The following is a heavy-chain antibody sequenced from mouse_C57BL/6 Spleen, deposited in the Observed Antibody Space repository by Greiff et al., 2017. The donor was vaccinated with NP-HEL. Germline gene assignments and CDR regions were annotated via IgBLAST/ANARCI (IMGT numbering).Heavy chain of an antibody. V-gene: IGHV1-64*01. CDR1: GYTFTSYW. CDR2: IHPNSGST. Sequence: QVHVKQSGAELVKPGASVKLSCKASGYTFTSYWMHWVKQRPGQGLEWIGMIHPNSGSTNYNEKFKSKATLTVDKSSSTAYMQLSSLTSEDSAVYYCARSVYGSSYEYFDDWGQGTTLTVSS. CDR3: ARSVYGSSYEYFDD. J-gene: IGHJ2*01. D-gene: IGHD1-1*01.